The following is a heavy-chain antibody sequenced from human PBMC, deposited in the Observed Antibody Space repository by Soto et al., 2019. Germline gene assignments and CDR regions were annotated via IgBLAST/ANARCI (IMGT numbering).Heavy chain of an antibody. CDR1: GYPVTAYY. Sequence: QLHLVQSGAVVKKPGASVTVSCSASGYPVTAYYMHWVRQAPGRGLEWMGGINPATGAAKYTQTFQGRGTMTRDTSTRSFFMELSGLTYEDTAVFYCARGGGVGVAGSAAFDMWGQGTLVTVSS. CDR3: ARGGGVGVAGSAAFDM. D-gene: IGHD3-3*01. CDR2: INPATGAA. J-gene: IGHJ3*02. V-gene: IGHV1-2*02.